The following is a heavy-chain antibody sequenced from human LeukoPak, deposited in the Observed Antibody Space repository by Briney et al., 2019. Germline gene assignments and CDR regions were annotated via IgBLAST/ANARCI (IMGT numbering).Heavy chain of an antibody. Sequence: SETLSLTCTVSGGSISSSSYYWGWIRQPPGKGLEWIGEINHSGSTNYNPSLKSRVTISVDTSKNQFSLKLSSVTAADTAVYYCARGRGYGSGSYYFDYWGQGTLVTVSS. CDR1: GGSISSSSYY. CDR3: ARGRGYGSGSYYFDY. D-gene: IGHD3-10*01. CDR2: INHSGST. V-gene: IGHV4-39*07. J-gene: IGHJ4*02.